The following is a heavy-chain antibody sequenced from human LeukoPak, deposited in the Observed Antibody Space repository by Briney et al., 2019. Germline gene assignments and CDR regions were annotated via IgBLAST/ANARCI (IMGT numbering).Heavy chain of an antibody. J-gene: IGHJ3*02. CDR1: GFTFGGYA. V-gene: IGHV3-49*03. CDR2: LRTKPYGGTT. CDR3: SRVRYSGVGGRFDAFDI. D-gene: IGHD1-26*01. Sequence: GGSLRLSCTASGFTFGGYAVSWFRRAPGKGLEWVAFLRTKPYGGTTESAASVKGRFGLSRDDSEYVAYLQMNNLKTEDTAVYSCSRVRYSGVGGRFDAFDIWGQGTMVTVSS.